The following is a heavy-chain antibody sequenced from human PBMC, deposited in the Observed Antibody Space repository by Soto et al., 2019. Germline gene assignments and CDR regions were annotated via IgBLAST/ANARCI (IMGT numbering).Heavy chain of an antibody. CDR1: GGSISSSSYY. Sequence: QLQLQESGPGLVKPSETLSLTCTVSGGSISSSSYYWGWIRQPPGKGLEWIGSIYYSGSTYYNPSLKSRVTISVDTSKNQFSLKLSSVTAADTAVYYCASHSSGWPTIDYWGQGTLVTVSS. J-gene: IGHJ4*02. CDR3: ASHSSGWPTIDY. CDR2: IYYSGST. D-gene: IGHD6-19*01. V-gene: IGHV4-39*01.